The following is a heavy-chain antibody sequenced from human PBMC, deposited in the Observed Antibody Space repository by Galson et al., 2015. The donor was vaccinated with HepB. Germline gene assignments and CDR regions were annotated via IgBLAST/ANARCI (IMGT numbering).Heavy chain of an antibody. Sequence: SLRLSCAASGFSFNSYTIHWVRQAPGKGLEWVTVISTDGRTKYYADSVQGRFTISRDNSKNTLYLQVDSLRAEDTAVYYCARASTDYGDYPRVFDSWGQGTLVTVSS. CDR3: ARASTDYGDYPRVFDS. J-gene: IGHJ4*02. CDR1: GFSFNSYT. CDR2: ISTDGRTK. V-gene: IGHV3-30*04. D-gene: IGHD4-17*01.